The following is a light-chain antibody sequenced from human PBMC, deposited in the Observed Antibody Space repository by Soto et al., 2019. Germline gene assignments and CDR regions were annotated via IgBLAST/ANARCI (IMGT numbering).Light chain of an antibody. J-gene: IGLJ2*01. V-gene: IGLV2-14*01. Sequence: QSALTQPASVSGSPGQSITISCSGTSRDVGGYNYVSWYQQHPGKAPKLMIYDVSNRPSGVSNRFSGSKSVNTASLTISGLQAEDEADYYCSSYTSSSTVVFGGGTKLTVL. CDR3: SSYTSSSTVV. CDR1: SRDVGGYNY. CDR2: DVS.